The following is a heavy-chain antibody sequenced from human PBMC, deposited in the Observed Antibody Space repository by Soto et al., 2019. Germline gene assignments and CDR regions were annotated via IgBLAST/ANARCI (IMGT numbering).Heavy chain of an antibody. CDR1: GVSISSGDYY. Sequence: PSEALSLTCTVSGVSISSGDYYWGWIRQPPGKGLEWIGYIYYSGSTYYNPSLKSRVTISVDTSKNQFSLKLSSVTAADTAVYYCARGRFLEWLLSGWFDPWGQGTLVTAPQ. CDR2: IYYSGST. V-gene: IGHV4-30-4*01. D-gene: IGHD3-3*01. CDR3: ARGRFLEWLLSGWFDP. J-gene: IGHJ5*02.